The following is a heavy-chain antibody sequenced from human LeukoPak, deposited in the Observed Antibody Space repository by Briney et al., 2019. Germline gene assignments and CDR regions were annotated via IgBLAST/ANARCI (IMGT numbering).Heavy chain of an antibody. V-gene: IGHV3-74*01. J-gene: IGHJ3*02. D-gene: IGHD3/OR15-3a*01. CDR2: VNNNGTAT. CDR3: ARGDSFHAFNI. Sequence: PGGSLRLSCAASGFTFGSYWMNWVRQGPGKGLECISRVNNNGTATNYADSVKGRFTISRDNAKNTVFLQLNSLRTEDTAVCYCARGDSFHAFNIWAQGTIVSVS. CDR1: GFTFGSYW.